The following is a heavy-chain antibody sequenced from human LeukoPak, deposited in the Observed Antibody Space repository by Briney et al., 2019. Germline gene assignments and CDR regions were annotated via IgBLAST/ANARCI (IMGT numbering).Heavy chain of an antibody. CDR3: ARGQARLAWFDP. D-gene: IGHD6-19*01. J-gene: IGHJ5*02. CDR1: GYSISSGYY. V-gene: IGHV4-38-2*02. Sequence: PSETLSLTCTVSGYSISSGYYWTWIRQPPGKGPEWIGNMYHSGSTYYNPSLKSRVTMSLDTSKNQFSLRLRSVTAADTAVYYCARGQARLAWFDPWGQGTLVTVSS. CDR2: MYHSGST.